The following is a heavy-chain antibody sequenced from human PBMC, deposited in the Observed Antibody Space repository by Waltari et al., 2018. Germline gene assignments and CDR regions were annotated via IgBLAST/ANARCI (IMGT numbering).Heavy chain of an antibody. CDR3: ARVRAWSGGSDS. D-gene: IGHD3-10*01. V-gene: IGHV3-21*03. J-gene: IGHJ4*02. Sequence: EVQLVESGGRLVRPGGSLSPSCLASGLSVSAYTMDCVRLGPGRGREVASSIVGIGKYTFYVVSVGCRFSISREEAKTSLYLQMDSLRTEDTGVYFCARVRAWSGGSDSWGLGTLVTVSS. CDR1: GLSVSAYT. CDR2: IVGIGKYT.